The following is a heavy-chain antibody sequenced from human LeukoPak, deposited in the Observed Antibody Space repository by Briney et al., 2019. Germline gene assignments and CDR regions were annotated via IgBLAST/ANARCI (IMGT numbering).Heavy chain of an antibody. CDR3: ARDSPGDDYVWGSYRYYFDY. CDR2: INPNSGGT. J-gene: IGHJ4*02. V-gene: IGHV1-2*06. CDR1: GYTFTGNY. Sequence: ASVKVSCKASGYTFTGNYMHWVRQAPGQGLEWMGRINPNSGGTNYAQKFQGRVTMTRDTSISTAYMELSRLRSDDTAVYYCARDSPGDDYVWGSYRYYFDYWGQGTLVTVSS. D-gene: IGHD3-16*01.